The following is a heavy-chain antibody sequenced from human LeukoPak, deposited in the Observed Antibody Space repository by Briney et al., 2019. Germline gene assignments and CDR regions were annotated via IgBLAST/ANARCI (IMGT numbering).Heavy chain of an antibody. J-gene: IGHJ4*02. V-gene: IGHV3-74*01. CDR1: GFTFSSYW. Sequence: GGSLRLSCAASGFTFSSYWMHWVRQAPGKGLVWVSRINSDGSSTSYADSVKGRFTISRDNSKNTLYLQMNSLRAEDTAVYYCAREANYVWGSYRHFDYWGQGTLVTVSS. CDR2: INSDGSST. D-gene: IGHD3-16*02. CDR3: AREANYVWGSYRHFDY.